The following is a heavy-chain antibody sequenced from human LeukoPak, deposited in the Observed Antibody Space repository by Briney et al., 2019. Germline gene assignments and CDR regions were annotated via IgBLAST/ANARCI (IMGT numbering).Heavy chain of an antibody. CDR1: GGSFSGYY. J-gene: IGHJ6*03. V-gene: IGHV4-34*01. CDR2: INHSGST. D-gene: IGHD3-22*01. Sequence: SETLSLTCAVYGGSFSGYYWSWIRQPPGKGLEWIGEINHSGSTNYNPSLKSRVTISVDTSKNQFSLKLSSVTAADTAVYYCARHGYYYDSSGYYPGRVDYYYYYMDVWGKGTTVTISS. CDR3: ARHGYYYDSSGYYPGRVDYYYYYMDV.